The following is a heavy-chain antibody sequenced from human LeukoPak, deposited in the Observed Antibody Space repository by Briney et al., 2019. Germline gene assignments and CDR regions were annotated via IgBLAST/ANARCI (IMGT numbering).Heavy chain of an antibody. V-gene: IGHV3-33*01. CDR2: IWYDGSNK. CDR1: GFTFSSYG. D-gene: IGHD3-22*01. Sequence: WGSLRLSCAASGFTFSSYGMHWVRQAPGKGLEWVAVIWYDGSNKYYADSVKGRFTISRDNSKITLYLQMNSLRAEDTAVYYCARDMSYDSSGYIDYWGQGPLVTVSS. J-gene: IGHJ4*02. CDR3: ARDMSYDSSGYIDY.